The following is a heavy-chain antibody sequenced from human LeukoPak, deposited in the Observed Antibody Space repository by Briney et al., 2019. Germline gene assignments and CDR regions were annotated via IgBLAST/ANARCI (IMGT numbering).Heavy chain of an antibody. J-gene: IGHJ4*02. CDR3: ARDIRLAAQY. D-gene: IGHD6-6*01. Sequence: GGSLRLSCAASGFTFSSYSMKWVRHAPGKGLEWVSSISSSSSYIYYADSVKGRFTISRDNAKNSLYLQMNSMRAEDTAVYYCARDIRLAAQYWGQGTLVTVSS. V-gene: IGHV3-21*01. CDR2: ISSSSSYI. CDR1: GFTFSSYS.